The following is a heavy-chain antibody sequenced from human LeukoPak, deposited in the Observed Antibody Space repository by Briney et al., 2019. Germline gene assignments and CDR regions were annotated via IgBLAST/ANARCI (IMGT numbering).Heavy chain of an antibody. V-gene: IGHV3-21*01. Sequence: PGGSLRLSCAASGFTFNDYAMSWVRQAPGKGLEWVSSISSSSTYISSADSVRGRFTISRDNAKSSVYLQMNSLRAEDTAVYYCARDAPDCTSNSCYPYYFDYWGQGTLVTVSS. D-gene: IGHD2-2*01. CDR3: ARDAPDCTSNSCYPYYFDY. CDR2: ISSSSTYI. J-gene: IGHJ4*02. CDR1: GFTFNDYA.